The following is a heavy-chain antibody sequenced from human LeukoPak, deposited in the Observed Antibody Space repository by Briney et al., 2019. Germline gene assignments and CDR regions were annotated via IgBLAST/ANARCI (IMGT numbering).Heavy chain of an antibody. Sequence: GASVKVSCKASGYTFTSYGISWVRQAPGQGLEWMGWISAYNGSTNYAQKLQGRVTMTTDTSTSTAYMELRSLRSDDTAVYYCAREGGRYCSGGSCFYGYWGQGTLVTVSS. CDR3: AREGGRYCSGGSCFYGY. CDR2: ISAYNGST. J-gene: IGHJ4*02. CDR1: GYTFTSYG. D-gene: IGHD2-15*01. V-gene: IGHV1-18*01.